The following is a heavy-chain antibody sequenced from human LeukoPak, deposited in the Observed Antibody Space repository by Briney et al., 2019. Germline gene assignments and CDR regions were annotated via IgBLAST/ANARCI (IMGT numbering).Heavy chain of an antibody. V-gene: IGHV4-39*07. CDR3: ARRSPSNDAFDI. CDR1: GGSISSSSYS. CDR2: IYYSGST. Sequence: SETLSLTCTVPGGSISSSSYSWGWIRQPPGKGLEWIGSIYYSGSTYYNPSLKSRVTISVDTPKNQFSLNLSSVTAADTAVYYCARRSPSNDAFDIWGQGTMVTASS. J-gene: IGHJ3*02.